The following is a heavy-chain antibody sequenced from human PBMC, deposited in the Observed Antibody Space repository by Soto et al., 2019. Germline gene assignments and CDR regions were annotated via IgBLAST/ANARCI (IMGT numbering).Heavy chain of an antibody. J-gene: IGHJ6*02. Sequence: PGGSLRLSCAASGFTFDDYAMHWVRQAPGKGLEWVSGISWNSGSIGYADSVKGRFTISRDNAKNSLYLQMNSLRAEDTALYYCAKGHSGASYPAVHYYYGMDVLGQGTTVTVSS. D-gene: IGHD1-26*01. CDR1: GFTFDDYA. V-gene: IGHV3-9*01. CDR3: AKGHSGASYPAVHYYYGMDV. CDR2: ISWNSGSI.